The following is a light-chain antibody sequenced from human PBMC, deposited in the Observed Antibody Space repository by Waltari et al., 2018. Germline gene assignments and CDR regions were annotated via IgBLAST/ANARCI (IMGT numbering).Light chain of an antibody. J-gene: IGLJ2*01. Sequence: QSALTQPRSVSGSPGQSVTISCTGTSSDVGGYNYVPWYQQHPGKAPNLLLYDVHNWPSGVPDRFSGSKSGNTASLTISGLQADDEADYYCCSYAGTYSLVFGGGTKLTVL. CDR2: DVH. CDR3: CSYAGTYSLV. CDR1: SSDVGGYNY. V-gene: IGLV2-11*01.